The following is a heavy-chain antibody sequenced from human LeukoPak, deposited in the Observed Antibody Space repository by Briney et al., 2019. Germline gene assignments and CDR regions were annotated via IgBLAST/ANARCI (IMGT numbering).Heavy chain of an antibody. D-gene: IGHD6-6*01. V-gene: IGHV1-69*05. Sequence: GASVKVSCKASGYTFTSYDINWVRQATGQGLEWMGGIIPIFGTANYAQKFQGRVTITTDESTSTAYMELSSLRSEDTAVYYCARGSYSSSSVYMDVWGKGTTVTVSS. CDR2: IIPIFGTA. J-gene: IGHJ6*03. CDR1: GYTFTSYD. CDR3: ARGSYSSSSVYMDV.